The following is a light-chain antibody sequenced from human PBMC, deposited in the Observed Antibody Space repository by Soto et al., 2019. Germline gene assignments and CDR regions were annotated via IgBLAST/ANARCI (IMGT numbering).Light chain of an antibody. CDR3: HQRQSWPRT. CDR2: QTS. V-gene: IGKV3-11*01. J-gene: IGKJ1*01. Sequence: IVLPQSPATLSSFPGDRVTLSCRASQYINTRLAWYQHRPGQAPRLLIYQTSLRAAGIPARFSASGSGTDFTLTISDVQPEDFALYYCHQRQSWPRTFGQGTKVE. CDR1: QYINTR.